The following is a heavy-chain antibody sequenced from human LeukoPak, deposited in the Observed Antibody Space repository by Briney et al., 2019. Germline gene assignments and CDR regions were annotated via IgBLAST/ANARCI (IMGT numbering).Heavy chain of an antibody. V-gene: IGHV4-39*01. CDR2: IYYSGTT. D-gene: IGHD6-6*01. Sequence: SETLSLTCTVSGGSTSRSIYYWVWIRQPPGKGLEWIGSIYYSGTTYYNPSLKSRVTISVDTSKSQFSLNLSSVTAADTAVYYCARHDSSSSLGACDYWGQGTLVTVSS. J-gene: IGHJ4*02. CDR1: GGSTSRSIYY. CDR3: ARHDSSSSLGACDY.